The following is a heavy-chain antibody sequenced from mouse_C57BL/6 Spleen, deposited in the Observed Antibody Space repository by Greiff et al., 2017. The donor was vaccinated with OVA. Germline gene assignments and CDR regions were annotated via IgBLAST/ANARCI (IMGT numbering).Heavy chain of an antibody. CDR2: INPKNGGT. CDR3: ARQPGTWYFDV. D-gene: IGHD4-1*01. CDR1: GYTFTDYY. J-gene: IGHJ1*03. Sequence: EVQLQQSGPELVKPGASVKISCKASGYTFTDYYMNWVKQSHGKSLEWIGDINPKNGGTSYNQKFKGKATLTVDKSSSTAYMELRSLTSEDSAVYYCARQPGTWYFDVWGTGTTVTVSS. V-gene: IGHV1-26*01.